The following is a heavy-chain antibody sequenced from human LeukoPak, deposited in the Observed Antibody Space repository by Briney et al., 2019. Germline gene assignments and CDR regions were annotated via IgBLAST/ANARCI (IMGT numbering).Heavy chain of an antibody. CDR3: ARVRGLRMVRGVTPTWFDP. V-gene: IGHV3-66*01. CDR2: IYSGGST. J-gene: IGHJ5*02. CDR1: GFTVSSSY. Sequence: GGSLRLSCAASGFTVSSSYMSWVRQAPGKGLEWVSVIYSGGSTYYADSVKGRFTISRDNSKNTLYLQMNSLRAEDTAVYYCARVRGLRMVRGVTPTWFDPWGQGTLVTVSS. D-gene: IGHD3-10*01.